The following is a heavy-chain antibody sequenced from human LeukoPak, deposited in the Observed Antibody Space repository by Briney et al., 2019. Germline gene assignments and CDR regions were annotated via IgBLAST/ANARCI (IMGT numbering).Heavy chain of an antibody. CDR1: GYTFTDYY. CDR3: ARVRIGQQLDKYYYYAMDV. D-gene: IGHD6-13*01. Sequence: ASVKVSCKASGYTFTDYYMYWVRQAPGQGLEWMGWIYLISGGTNYAQKFQGRVTMTTDTSISTAYMEVSRLRSDDTAVYYCARVRIGQQLDKYYYYAMDVWGQGTTVTVSS. V-gene: IGHV1-2*02. J-gene: IGHJ6*02. CDR2: IYLISGGT.